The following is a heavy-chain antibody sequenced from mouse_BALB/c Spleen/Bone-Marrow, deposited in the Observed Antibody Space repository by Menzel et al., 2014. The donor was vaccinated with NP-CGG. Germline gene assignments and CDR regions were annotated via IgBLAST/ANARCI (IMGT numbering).Heavy chain of an antibody. CDR2: IDPANGNT. CDR1: GFNIKDTY. CDR3: ARWEYYAMDY. D-gene: IGHD4-1*01. V-gene: IGHV14-3*02. J-gene: IGHJ4*01. Sequence: EVHLVESGAELVKPGASAKLSCTASGFNIKDTYMHWVKQRPEQGLEWTGRIDPANGNTKYGPKFQGKATITADTSSNTAYLQLSSLTSEDTAVYYCARWEYYAMDYWGQGTSVTVSS.